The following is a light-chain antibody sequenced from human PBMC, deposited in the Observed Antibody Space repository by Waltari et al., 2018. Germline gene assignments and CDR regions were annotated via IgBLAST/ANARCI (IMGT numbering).Light chain of an antibody. J-gene: IGKJ5*01. Sequence: EIVLTQSPATLSLSPGERATLSCRASQSVSSYLAWFQQKPGQAPRLLIYDASNGATAIPARFSGSGSGTDFTLTISSLEPEDFAVYYCQQRSNWPPSITFGQGTRLEIK. CDR3: QQRSNWPPSIT. V-gene: IGKV3-11*01. CDR2: DAS. CDR1: QSVSSY.